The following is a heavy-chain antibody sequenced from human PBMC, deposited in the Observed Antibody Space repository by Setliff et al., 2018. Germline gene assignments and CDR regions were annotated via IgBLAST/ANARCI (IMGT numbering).Heavy chain of an antibody. Sequence: TGGSLRLSCAASGFSLRIFWMSWVRQTPGRGLEWVATIKQDGSEKFYADSVKGRFTISRDNAKNSLFLQMNSLRAEDTAVYYCVKESIVTRYFDYWGQGTLVTVSS. V-gene: IGHV3-7*01. CDR3: VKESIVTRYFDY. CDR2: IKQDGSEK. CDR1: GFSLRIFW. J-gene: IGHJ4*02. D-gene: IGHD6-6*01.